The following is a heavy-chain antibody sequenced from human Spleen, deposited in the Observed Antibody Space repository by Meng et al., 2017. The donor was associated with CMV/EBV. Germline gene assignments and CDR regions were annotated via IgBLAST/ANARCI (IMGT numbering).Heavy chain of an antibody. V-gene: IGHV5-51*01. Sequence: GESLKISCKASGYTFGDQWIGWVRQLPGKGLEWVGIIYPGDSEIRYSPSFQGHVTISADKSTSTAYLQWSSLKASDTAMYYCARHQQQGHYYYGMDVWGQGTTVTVSS. CDR1: GYTFGDQW. J-gene: IGHJ6*02. CDR2: IYPGDSEI. CDR3: ARHQQQGHYYYGMDV. D-gene: IGHD1/OR15-1a*01.